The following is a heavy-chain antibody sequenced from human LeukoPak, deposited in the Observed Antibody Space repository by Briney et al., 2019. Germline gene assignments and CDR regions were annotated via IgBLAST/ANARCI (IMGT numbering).Heavy chain of an antibody. D-gene: IGHD3-9*01. CDR2: INTDGSTT. Sequence: GGSLRLSCAASGFTFSSYWTHWGRQAPGNGLKWVARINTDGSTTNYADSVKGRVTISRDSAKNTLYLQMNSLRAEDTAVYFCARAGYYRFDYWGQGTLVTVSS. CDR1: GFTFSSYW. J-gene: IGHJ4*02. CDR3: ARAGYYRFDY. V-gene: IGHV3-74*01.